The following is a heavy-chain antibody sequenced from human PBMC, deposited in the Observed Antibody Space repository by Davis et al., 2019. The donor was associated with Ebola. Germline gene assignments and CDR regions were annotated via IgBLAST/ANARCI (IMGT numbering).Heavy chain of an antibody. J-gene: IGHJ6*02. D-gene: IGHD3-10*01. CDR3: AWEKYGAGSDWSLRYGMDV. CDR2: IIPTFGTA. Sequence: SVTVSCKASGGTFSSNIISWVRQAPGQGLEWMGGIIPTFGTAQYAQKFQGRLTITADKVTTTAYMELSSLKPEDTAVYFCAWEKYGAGSDWSLRYGMDVWGQGTTVTVSS. V-gene: IGHV1-69*06. CDR1: GGTFSSNI.